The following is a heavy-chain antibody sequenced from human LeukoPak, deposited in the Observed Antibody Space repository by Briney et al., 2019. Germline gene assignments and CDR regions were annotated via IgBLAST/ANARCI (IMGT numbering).Heavy chain of an antibody. CDR3: AEDSLELGAGLDY. D-gene: IGHD1-7*01. Sequence: PGGSLRLSCAASGFTFGGYWMSWVRQAPGKGLEWVANMRHDGGEKYYVDSVKGRFTISRDNAENSLFLQMNSLRAEDTAVYYCAEDSLELGAGLDYWGQGTLVTVSS. CDR2: MRHDGGEK. V-gene: IGHV3-7*01. J-gene: IGHJ4*02. CDR1: GFTFGGYW.